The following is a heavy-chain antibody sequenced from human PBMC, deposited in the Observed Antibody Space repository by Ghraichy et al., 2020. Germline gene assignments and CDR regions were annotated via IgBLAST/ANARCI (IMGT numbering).Heavy chain of an antibody. J-gene: IGHJ4*02. Sequence: GGSLRLSCAASGFTFSNAWMSWVRQAPGKGLEWVGRIKSKTDGGTTDYAAPVKGRFTISRDDSKNTLYLQMNNLKTEDTAVYYCTTLITIEPPGIDYWGQGTLVTVSS. CDR2: IKSKTDGGTT. D-gene: IGHD3-10*01. CDR3: TTLITIEPPGIDY. CDR1: GFTFSNAW. V-gene: IGHV3-15*01.